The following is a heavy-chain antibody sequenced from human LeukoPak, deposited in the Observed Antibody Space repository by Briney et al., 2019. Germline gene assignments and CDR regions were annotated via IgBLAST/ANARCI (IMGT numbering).Heavy chain of an antibody. Sequence: PGGSLRLSCAASGLTFAIHAMTWVRQAPGKGLEWVSGISGDGASTHYAESVKGQFTISRDNSQNTLFLQMNSLRVEDTAIYYCAKDSYVSGRPLHTFDVWGQGTMVTVSS. CDR2: ISGDGAST. D-gene: IGHD3-10*01. V-gene: IGHV3-23*01. J-gene: IGHJ3*01. CDR3: AKDSYVSGRPLHTFDV. CDR1: GLTFAIHA.